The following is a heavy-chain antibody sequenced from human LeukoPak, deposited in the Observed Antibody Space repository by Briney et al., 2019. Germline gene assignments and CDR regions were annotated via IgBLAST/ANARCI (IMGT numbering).Heavy chain of an antibody. Sequence: GGSLRLSCVASGFTVSTNYMSWVRQAPGKGLEWVSSINNVASHIYYAHSVKGRFTISRDNAKNSLYLQMNSLSDEDTAVYYCARDPTQYLRYGHFDYWGQGTLVTVSS. V-gene: IGHV3-21*01. CDR3: ARDPTQYLRYGHFDY. CDR2: INNVASHI. J-gene: IGHJ4*02. CDR1: GFTVSTNY. D-gene: IGHD5/OR15-5a*01.